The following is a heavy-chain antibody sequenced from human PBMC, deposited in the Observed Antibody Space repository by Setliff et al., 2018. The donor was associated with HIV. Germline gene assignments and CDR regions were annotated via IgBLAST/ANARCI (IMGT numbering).Heavy chain of an antibody. Sequence: SETLSLTCGVSGIPINRVYSWAWIRQPPGKGLEWIGTISHSGSTHYNSPLQGRISISIDTSKNQFSLTLTSVTAADTAMYYCARDQSDYNVLTGFGDFDYWGHGTLVTVSS. V-gene: IGHV4-38-2*02. D-gene: IGHD3-9*01. CDR1: GIPINRVYS. J-gene: IGHJ4*01. CDR3: ARDQSDYNVLTGFGDFDY. CDR2: ISHSGST.